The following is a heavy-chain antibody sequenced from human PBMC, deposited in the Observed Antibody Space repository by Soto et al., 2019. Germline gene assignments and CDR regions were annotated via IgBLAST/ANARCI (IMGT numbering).Heavy chain of an antibody. CDR2: INHSGST. Sequence: PSETLSLTCAVYGGSFSGYYWSWIRQPPGKGLEWIGVINHSGSTNYNPSLKSRVTISVDTSKNQFSLKLSSVTAADTAVYYCARALGEQHRIQPTSTVYFDYWGQGTLVTVSS. V-gene: IGHV4-34*01. CDR1: GGSFSGYY. J-gene: IGHJ4*02. CDR3: ARALGEQHRIQPTSTVYFDY. D-gene: IGHD6-13*01.